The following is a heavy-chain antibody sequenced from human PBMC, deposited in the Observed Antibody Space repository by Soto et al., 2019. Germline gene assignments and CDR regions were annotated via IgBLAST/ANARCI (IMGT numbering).Heavy chain of an antibody. CDR3: ARGGAHATSGSGIYQFGYGLDF. D-gene: IGHD1-26*01. V-gene: IGHV4-34*01. J-gene: IGHJ6*02. Sequence: ETLSLTCDVSGESFGGYEWSGIRQSPGKGLEWIGDITHRGSTNYNPSLKSRVTLSVDTSKRQFSLKLSSVTAADTAVYYCARGGAHATSGSGIYQFGYGLDFWGQGTTVTVYS. CDR1: GESFGGYE. CDR2: ITHRGST.